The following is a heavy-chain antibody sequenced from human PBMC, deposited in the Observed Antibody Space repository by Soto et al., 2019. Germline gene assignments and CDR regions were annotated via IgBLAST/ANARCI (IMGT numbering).Heavy chain of an antibody. CDR3: ASAGYYGSGSIHAFDI. CDR1: GFTFSSYW. CDR2: IKQDGSEK. Sequence: EVQLVESGGGLVQPGGSLRLSCAASGFTFSSYWMSWVRQAPGKGLEWVANIKQDGSEKYYVDSVKGRFTISRDKAKNSLYLEMNSLRAEDTAVYYCASAGYYGSGSIHAFDIWGQGTMVTVSS. J-gene: IGHJ3*02. V-gene: IGHV3-7*01. D-gene: IGHD3-10*01.